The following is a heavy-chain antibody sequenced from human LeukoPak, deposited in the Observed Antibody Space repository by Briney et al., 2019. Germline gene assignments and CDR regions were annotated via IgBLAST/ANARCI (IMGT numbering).Heavy chain of an antibody. J-gene: IGHJ4*02. CDR3: ARSPRHCSSTSCYMLY. CDR1: GYTFTSYD. CDR2: MNPNSGNT. D-gene: IGHD2-2*02. Sequence: ASVKVSCKASGYTFTSYDINWVRQATGQGLEWMGWMNPNSGNTGYAQKFQGRVTMTGNTSISTAYMELSSLRSEDMAVYYCARSPRHCSSTSCYMLYWGQGTLVTVSS. V-gene: IGHV1-8*01.